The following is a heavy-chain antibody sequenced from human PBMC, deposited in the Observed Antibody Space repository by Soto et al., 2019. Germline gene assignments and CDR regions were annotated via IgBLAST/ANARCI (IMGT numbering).Heavy chain of an antibody. CDR1: GYTFTSYA. D-gene: IGHD3-9*01. V-gene: IGHV1-3*01. CDR3: ARNRGRFDYDILTGYPLYYYYYGMDV. CDR2: INAGNGNT. Sequence: ASVKVSCKASGYTFTSYAMHWVRQAPGQRLEWMGWINAGNGNTKYSQKFQGRVTITRDTSASTAYIELSSPRSEDTAVYYCARNRGRFDYDILTGYPLYYYYYGMDVWGQGTTVTVSS. J-gene: IGHJ6*02.